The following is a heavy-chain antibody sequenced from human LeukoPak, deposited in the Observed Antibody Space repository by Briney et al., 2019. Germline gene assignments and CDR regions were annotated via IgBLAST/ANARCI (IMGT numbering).Heavy chain of an antibody. V-gene: IGHV3-49*04. CDR2: IRAKTFGGAS. CDR3: TRDSLYCSTSTCYGSSAIFYYYMDA. Sequence: GGSLRLSCTASGFTFGDHAMSWVRQAPGKGREWLSLIRAKTFGGASEYAASVKGRFTISRDDSKSIAYLEMDSLTTEDTAVYYCTRDSLYCSTSTCYGSSAIFYYYMDAWGKGTMVTVSS. D-gene: IGHD2-2*01. J-gene: IGHJ6*03. CDR1: GFTFGDHA.